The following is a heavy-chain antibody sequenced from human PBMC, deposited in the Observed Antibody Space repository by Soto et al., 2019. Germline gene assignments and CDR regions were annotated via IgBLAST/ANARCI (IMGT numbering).Heavy chain of an antibody. Sequence: SETLSLTCTVSGGSIRSYYWSWIRQPPGKGLEWIGYAYYSGSTKYNPSLKSRVTISVDSSKNEFSLNVDSVTAADTAVYYCARSVILTGGSYKGLIRLHYFDTWGPGTLVTVSS. V-gene: IGHV4-59*12. J-gene: IGHJ4*02. CDR2: AYYSGST. D-gene: IGHD3-9*01. CDR3: ARSVILTGGSYKGLIRLHYFDT. CDR1: GGSIRSYY.